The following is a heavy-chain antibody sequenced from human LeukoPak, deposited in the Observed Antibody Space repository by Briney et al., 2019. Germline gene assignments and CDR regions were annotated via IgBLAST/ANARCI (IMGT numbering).Heavy chain of an antibody. CDR2: INPNSGGT. CDR1: GYTFTGYY. J-gene: IGHJ4*02. V-gene: IGHV1-2*02. CDR3: ARDIVGATPSGY. Sequence: ASVEVSCKASGYTFTGYYMHWVRQAPGQGLEWMGWINPNSGGTNYAQKFQGRVTMTRDTSISTDYMELSRLRSDDTAVYYCARDIVGATPSGYWGQGTLVTVS. D-gene: IGHD1-26*01.